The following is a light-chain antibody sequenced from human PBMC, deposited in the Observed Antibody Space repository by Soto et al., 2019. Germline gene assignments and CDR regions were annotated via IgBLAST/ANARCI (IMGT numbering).Light chain of an antibody. CDR2: RVS. V-gene: IGKV3-20*01. CDR3: QQYGNVPLT. J-gene: IGKJ4*01. Sequence: EVVLTQSPGTLSLSPGEGATLSCRASLSVSNRYFAWYQQKPGQAPRLLIYRVSSRATGIPDRFSGSGSGTDFTLTISRLEPEDFAVYYCQQYGNVPLTFGGGTKVDIK. CDR1: LSVSNRY.